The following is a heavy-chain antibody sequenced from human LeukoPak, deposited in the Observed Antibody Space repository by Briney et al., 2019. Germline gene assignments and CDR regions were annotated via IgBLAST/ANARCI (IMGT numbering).Heavy chain of an antibody. CDR1: GYTFTSYG. J-gene: IGHJ5*02. Sequence: ASVKVSCTASGYTFTSYGISWVRQAPGQGLEWIGWISAYNGNTNYAQKLQGRVTMTTDTSTSTAYMELRSLRSDDTAVYYCARGRRYCSSTSCPDPYWFDPWGQGTLVTVSS. CDR2: ISAYNGNT. V-gene: IGHV1-18*01. CDR3: ARGRRYCSSTSCPDPYWFDP. D-gene: IGHD2-2*01.